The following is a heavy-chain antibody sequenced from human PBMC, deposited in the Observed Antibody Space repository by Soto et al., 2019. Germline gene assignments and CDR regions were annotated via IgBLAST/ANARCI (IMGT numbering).Heavy chain of an antibody. CDR2: IDPSDSYT. D-gene: IGHD5-18*01. Sequence: PGESLKISCKGSGYSFTSYWISRVRQMPGKGLEWMGRIDPSDSYTNYSPSFQGHVTISADKSISTAYLQWSSLKASDTAMYYCARWGTAMAHYYYYYGMDVWGQGTTVTVSS. J-gene: IGHJ6*02. V-gene: IGHV5-10-1*01. CDR3: ARWGTAMAHYYYYYGMDV. CDR1: GYSFTSYW.